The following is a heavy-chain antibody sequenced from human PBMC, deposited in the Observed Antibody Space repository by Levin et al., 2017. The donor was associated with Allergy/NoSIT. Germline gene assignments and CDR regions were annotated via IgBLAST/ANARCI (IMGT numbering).Heavy chain of an antibody. CDR2: INPNSGGT. D-gene: IGHD4-17*01. CDR3: ARVRSDYVFDY. CDR1: GYTFTGYY. V-gene: IGHV1-2*02. Sequence: GESLKISCKASGYTFTGYYMHWVRQAPGQGLEWMGWINPNSGGTNYAQKFQGRVTMTRDTSISTAYMELSRLRSDDTAVYYCARVRSDYVFDYWGQGTLVTVSS. J-gene: IGHJ4*02.